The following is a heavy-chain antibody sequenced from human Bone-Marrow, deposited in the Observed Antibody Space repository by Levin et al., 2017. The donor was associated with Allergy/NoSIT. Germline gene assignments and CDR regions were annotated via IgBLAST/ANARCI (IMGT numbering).Heavy chain of an antibody. CDR2: FSYDGVNK. CDR1: GFTFSSYS. Sequence: LSLTCAASGFTFSSYSMHWVRQAPGKGLKWVAVFSYDGVNKYYADSVKGRFTISRDNSKKTLFLQMNSLRAEDTGVYYSARADYRGSWEPFDYWGQGTLVTVSS. D-gene: IGHD6-13*01. J-gene: IGHJ4*02. CDR3: ARADYRGSWEPFDY. V-gene: IGHV3-30*01.